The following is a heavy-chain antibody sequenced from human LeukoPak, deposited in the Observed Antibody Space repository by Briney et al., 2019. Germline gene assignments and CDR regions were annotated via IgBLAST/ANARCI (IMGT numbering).Heavy chain of an antibody. Sequence: GGSLRLSCAASGFTFSSYEMNWVRQAPGKGLEWVSTISGSGGSTYYAGSVKGRFTISRDNSKNTLFLQMNSLRAEDTAVYYCAKDISPSLYYYDSSGGPPSHYWGQGTLVTVSS. J-gene: IGHJ4*02. CDR2: ISGSGGST. CDR3: AKDISPSLYYYDSSGGPPSHY. D-gene: IGHD3-22*01. V-gene: IGHV3-23*01. CDR1: GFTFSSYE.